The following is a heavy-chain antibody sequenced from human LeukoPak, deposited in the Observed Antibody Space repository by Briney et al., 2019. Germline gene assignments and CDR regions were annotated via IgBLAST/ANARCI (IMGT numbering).Heavy chain of an antibody. J-gene: IGHJ4*02. D-gene: IGHD2-2*01. CDR2: ISSGTSYI. CDR1: GFTFSSYS. Sequence: PGGSLPLSCAASGFTFSSYSMNWVRQAPGKGLEWVSSISSGTSYIYYADSVKGRFTISRDNAKNSLFLQMDSLRAEDTAVYYCARVSRYYFDYWGQGTLVTVSS. V-gene: IGHV3-21*01. CDR3: ARVSRYYFDY.